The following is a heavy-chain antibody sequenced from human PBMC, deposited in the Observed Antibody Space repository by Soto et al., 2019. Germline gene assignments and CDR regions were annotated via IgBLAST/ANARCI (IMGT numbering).Heavy chain of an antibody. D-gene: IGHD2-8*01. CDR1: GFTFTKFG. Sequence: VKVACKASGFTFTKFGFSWVRQAPAQGLEWMGWISGYNGDTNYAQKFQDRVSMTIDTSTGTAYMELRSLTSDDTAIYYCAKNGQPPYYYYGLDVWGQGTKVTVSS. CDR3: AKNGQPPYYYYGLDV. J-gene: IGHJ6*02. CDR2: ISGYNGDT. V-gene: IGHV1-18*01.